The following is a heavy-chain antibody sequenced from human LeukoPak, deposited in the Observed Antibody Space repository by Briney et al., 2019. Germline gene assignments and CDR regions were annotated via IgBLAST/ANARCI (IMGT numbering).Heavy chain of an antibody. Sequence: PGGSLRLSCAASGFTFSSYAMGWVRQAPGKGLEWVSAISGSGGSTYYADSVKGRFTISRDNSKNTLYLQINSLRAEDTAVYYCAKKSTTVTGGMDVWGQGTTVTVSS. CDR3: AKKSTTVTGGMDV. CDR1: GFTFSSYA. D-gene: IGHD4-17*01. J-gene: IGHJ6*02. V-gene: IGHV3-23*01. CDR2: ISGSGGST.